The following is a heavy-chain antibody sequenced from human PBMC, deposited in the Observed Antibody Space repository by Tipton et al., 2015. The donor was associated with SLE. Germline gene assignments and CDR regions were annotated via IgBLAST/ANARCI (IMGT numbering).Heavy chain of an antibody. CDR1: GGSISSYY. J-gene: IGHJ3*02. V-gene: IGHV4-34*01. Sequence: TLSLTCTVSGGSISSYYWSWIRQPPGKGLEWIGEINHSGSTNYNPSLKSRVTISVDTSKNQFSLKLSSVTAADTAVYYCARDLFAFDIWGQGTMVTVSS. CDR3: ARDLFAFDI. CDR2: INHSGST.